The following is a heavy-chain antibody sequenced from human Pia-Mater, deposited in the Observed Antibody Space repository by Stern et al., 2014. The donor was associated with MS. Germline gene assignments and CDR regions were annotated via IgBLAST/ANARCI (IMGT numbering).Heavy chain of an antibody. V-gene: IGHV3-7*01. CDR1: GFTFSSYW. CDR2: ITQDGSEK. Sequence: EGQLVESGGGLVQPGGSLRLSCAASGFTFSSYWMSWARQAPGKGMEWVANITQDGSEKYYVDSVKGRFTISRDNAKNSLYLQMNSLRAEDTAVYYCARVDDFWSGYYYYGMDVWGQGTTVTVSS. J-gene: IGHJ6*02. D-gene: IGHD3-3*01. CDR3: ARVDDFWSGYYYYGMDV.